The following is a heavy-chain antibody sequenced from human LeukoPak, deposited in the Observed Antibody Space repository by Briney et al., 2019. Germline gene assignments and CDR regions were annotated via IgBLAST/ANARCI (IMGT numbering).Heavy chain of an antibody. Sequence: GASVKVSCKASGYSFTSNYIHWVRQAPGQGLEWMGMIYPSDGSTSYAQKFQGRDTVTRDTSTSTVHMELSGLRSEDTAVYYCARDQEAFDYWGQGTLVTVSS. V-gene: IGHV1-46*01. J-gene: IGHJ4*02. CDR3: ARDQEAFDY. CDR1: GYSFTSNY. CDR2: IYPSDGST.